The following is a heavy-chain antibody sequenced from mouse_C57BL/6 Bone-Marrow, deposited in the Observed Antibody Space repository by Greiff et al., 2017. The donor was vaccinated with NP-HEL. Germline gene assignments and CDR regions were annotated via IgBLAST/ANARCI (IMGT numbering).Heavy chain of an antibody. CDR1: GYTFTSYW. J-gene: IGHJ4*01. V-gene: IGHV1-64*01. CDR3: AREDYYGSSYGAMDY. D-gene: IGHD1-1*01. CDR2: IHPNCGST. Sequence: QVQLQQPGAELVKPGASVKLSCKASGYTFTSYWMHWVKQRPGQGLEWIGMIHPNCGSTNYNEKFKSKATLTVDKSSSTAYMQLSSLTSEDSAVYYCAREDYYGSSYGAMDYWGQGTSVTVSA.